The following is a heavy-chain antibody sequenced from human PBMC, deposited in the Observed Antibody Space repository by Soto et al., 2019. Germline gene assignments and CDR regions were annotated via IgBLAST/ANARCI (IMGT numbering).Heavy chain of an antibody. V-gene: IGHV3-30-3*01. J-gene: IGHJ4*02. D-gene: IGHD2-2*01. CDR1: GFTFSSYA. CDR3: ARGPSSLTRFDY. Sequence: GGSLRLSCAASGFTFSSYAMHWVRQAPGKGLEWVAVIAYDGSNKYYADSVKGRFTISRDNSKNTLYLQMNSLRAEDTAVYYCARGPSSLTRFDYWGQGTLVTVSS. CDR2: IAYDGSNK.